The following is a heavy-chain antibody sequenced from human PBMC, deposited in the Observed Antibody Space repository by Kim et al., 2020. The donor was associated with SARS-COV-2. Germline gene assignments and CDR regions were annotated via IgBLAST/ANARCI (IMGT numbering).Heavy chain of an antibody. CDR2: IYYSGST. V-gene: IGHV4-39*01. CDR3: ARHQGCSTSCYWLGIIAAAGTPRWFDP. CDR1: GGSISSSSYY. D-gene: IGHD6-13*01. J-gene: IGHJ5*02. Sequence: SETLSLTCTVSGGSISSSSYYWGWIRQPPGKGLEWIGSIYYSGSTYYNPSLKSRVTISVDTSKNQFSLKLSSVTAADTAVYYCARHQGCSTSCYWLGIIAAAGTPRWFDPWGQGTLVTVSS.